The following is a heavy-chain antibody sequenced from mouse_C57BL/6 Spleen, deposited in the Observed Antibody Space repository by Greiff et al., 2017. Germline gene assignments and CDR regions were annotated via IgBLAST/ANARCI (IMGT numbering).Heavy chain of an antibody. V-gene: IGHV5-4*03. D-gene: IGHD1-1*01. CDR3: ARFIQSFYAMDY. J-gene: IGHJ4*01. Sequence: EVKLMESGGGLVKPGGSLKLSCAASGFTFSSYAMSWVRQTPEKRLEWVATISAGGSNTNYPDNVKGRFTISRDNANNNLYLQMRLLESEDTARYYCARFIQSFYAMDYWGQGTSVTVSS. CDR1: GFTFSSYA. CDR2: ISAGGSNT.